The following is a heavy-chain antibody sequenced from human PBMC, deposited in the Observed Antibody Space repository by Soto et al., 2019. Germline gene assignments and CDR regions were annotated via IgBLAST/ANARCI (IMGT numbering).Heavy chain of an antibody. CDR1: GFTFSNAW. Sequence: GSLRLSCAASGFTFSNAWMNWVRQAPGKGLEWVSRIKSKTDGGTTDYAAPVKGRFTISRDDSKNTLYLQMNSLKTEDTAVYYCTTPQYYDILTGYYFYFGYWGQGTLVTVSS. CDR2: IKSKTDGGTT. CDR3: TTPQYYDILTGYYFYFGY. D-gene: IGHD3-9*01. J-gene: IGHJ4*02. V-gene: IGHV3-15*07.